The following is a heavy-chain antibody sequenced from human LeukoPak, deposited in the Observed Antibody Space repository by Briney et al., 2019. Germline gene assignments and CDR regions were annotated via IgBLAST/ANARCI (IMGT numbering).Heavy chain of an antibody. J-gene: IGHJ4*02. Sequence: SVKVSCKASGGTFSSYAISWVRQAPGQGREWMGRIIPIFGTANYAQKFQGRVTITTDESTSTAYMELSSLRSEDTAVYYCASVIAVAGTGDFDYWGQGTLVTVSS. D-gene: IGHD6-19*01. CDR3: ASVIAVAGTGDFDY. V-gene: IGHV1-69*05. CDR1: GGTFSSYA. CDR2: IIPIFGTA.